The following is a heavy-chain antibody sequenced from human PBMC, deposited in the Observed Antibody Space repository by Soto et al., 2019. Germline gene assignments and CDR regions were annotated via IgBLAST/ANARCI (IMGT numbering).Heavy chain of an antibody. V-gene: IGHV4-39*01. Sequence: AEPLSLTCTVSDSSIISSSYYWGWIRQRPGKGLGRIGSIYYSGSTYYNPSRTSGVTISVVTSKNRCSLILRSVAAADTDVYYCARKLGYYDSSDYSSTFYYFDYWGQGTLVTVSS. CDR2: IYYSGST. CDR1: DSSIISSSYY. J-gene: IGHJ4*02. D-gene: IGHD3-22*01. CDR3: ARKLGYYDSSDYSSTFYYFDY.